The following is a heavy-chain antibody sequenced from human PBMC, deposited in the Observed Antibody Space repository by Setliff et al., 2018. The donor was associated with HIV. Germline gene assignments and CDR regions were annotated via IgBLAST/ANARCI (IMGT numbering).Heavy chain of an antibody. D-gene: IGHD3-22*01. CDR3: AKNYFDTSGWSAVDY. CDR2: INPNTGNT. CDR1: GYTFTGYF. Sequence: ASVKVSCKASGYTFTGYFIHWVRQAPGQGFEWMGWINPNTGNTHYPPSFQGRVTMTRDTSTTTAYMELSSLRPDDTAVYYCAKNYFDTSGWSAVDYWGQGTLVTVSS. J-gene: IGHJ4*02. V-gene: IGHV1-2*02.